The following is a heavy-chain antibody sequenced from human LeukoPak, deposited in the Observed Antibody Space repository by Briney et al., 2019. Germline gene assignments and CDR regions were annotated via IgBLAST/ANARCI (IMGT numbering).Heavy chain of an antibody. D-gene: IGHD5-18*01. Sequence: SETLSLTCTVSGGSISSSSYYWGWIRQPPGKGLEWIGSIYYSGSTYYSPSLKSRVTISVDTSKNQSSLKLSSVTAADTAVYYCASPYSYGDAFDIWGQGTMVTVSS. V-gene: IGHV4-39*01. CDR3: ASPYSYGDAFDI. CDR2: IYYSGST. J-gene: IGHJ3*02. CDR1: GGSISSSSYY.